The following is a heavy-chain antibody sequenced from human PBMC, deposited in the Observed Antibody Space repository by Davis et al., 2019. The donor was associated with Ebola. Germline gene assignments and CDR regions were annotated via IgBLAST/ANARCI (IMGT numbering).Heavy chain of an antibody. D-gene: IGHD5-24*01. Sequence: SETLSLTCTVSGGSINSYYWSWIRQPPGKGLEWIASIYYGGSAYYNPSLKSRVTISVDTSKNQFSLKLSSVTATDTAVYYCARRGADGYNYYFDYWGPGTLVTVSS. CDR1: GGSINSYY. V-gene: IGHV4-59*05. J-gene: IGHJ4*02. CDR3: ARRGADGYNYYFDY. CDR2: IYYGGSA.